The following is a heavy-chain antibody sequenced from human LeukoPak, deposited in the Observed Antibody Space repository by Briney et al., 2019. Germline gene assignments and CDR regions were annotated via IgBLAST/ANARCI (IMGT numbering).Heavy chain of an antibody. V-gene: IGHV4-59*01. Sequence: SETLSLTCTVSGGSISSYYWSWIRQPPGKGLEWIGYIYYSGSTNYNPSLKSRVTISVDTSKNQFSLKLSSVTAADTAVYYCARESIRGFTKSFDPWGQGTLVTVSS. J-gene: IGHJ5*02. CDR2: IYYSGST. CDR3: ARESIRGFTKSFDP. D-gene: IGHD2-21*01. CDR1: GGSISSYY.